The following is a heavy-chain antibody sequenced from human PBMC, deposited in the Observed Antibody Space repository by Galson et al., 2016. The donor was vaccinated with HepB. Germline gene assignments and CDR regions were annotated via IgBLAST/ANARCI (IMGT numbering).Heavy chain of an antibody. CDR2: ISDGGSNT. CDR1: GFTFTSYA. CDR3: ARGGGYCGRTTCHFFFDL. Sequence: SLRLSCAASGFTFTSYAMSWVRQPPGKGLDWVSAISDGGSNTFYADSVKGRFTISRDSSSNTLYLHMNSLRAADTAVYYCARGGGYCGRTTCHFFFDLWGRGTLVTVSS. D-gene: IGHD5-12*01. V-gene: IGHV3-23*01. J-gene: IGHJ2*01.